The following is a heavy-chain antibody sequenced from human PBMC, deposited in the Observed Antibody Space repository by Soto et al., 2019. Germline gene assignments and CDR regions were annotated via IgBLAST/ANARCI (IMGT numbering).Heavy chain of an antibody. CDR3: ARGIAAAESLYYYYCMAV. Sequence: QVQLQQWGAGLLKPSETLSLTCAVYNESFSGYYWSWIRQPPGKGLEWIGEINHSGSTNYNPSLKSRAIISVDTSKNQFSLKLSSVTAADTAVYYCARGIAAAESLYYYYCMAVWGKGTTVTVSS. J-gene: IGHJ6*03. CDR1: NESFSGYY. CDR2: INHSGST. D-gene: IGHD6-13*01. V-gene: IGHV4-34*01.